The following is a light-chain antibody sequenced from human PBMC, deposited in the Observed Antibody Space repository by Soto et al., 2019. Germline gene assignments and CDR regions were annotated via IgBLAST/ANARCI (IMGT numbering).Light chain of an antibody. CDR1: HDIGNY. CDR2: EAS. Sequence: DIPLTQSPYTLSASVGDRVIITCRASHDIGNYLAWYQQTPGTAPKHLIYEASNLRNGVPSRFSGSGTGTEFTLTITGLQPDEFATYYCQQYKDYSPVCSFGQGTKVEIK. CDR3: QQYKDYSPVCS. J-gene: IGKJ2*04. V-gene: IGKV1-5*01.